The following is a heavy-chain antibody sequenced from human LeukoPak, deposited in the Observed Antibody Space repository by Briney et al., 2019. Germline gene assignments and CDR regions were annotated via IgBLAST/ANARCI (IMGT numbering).Heavy chain of an antibody. V-gene: IGHV4-34*01. Sequence: SETLSLTCAVYGGSFSGYYWSWIRQPPGKGLEWIGEINHSGSTNYNPSLKSRVTISVDTSKNQFSLKLSSVTAADTAVYYCARGRRIAARRHYYYMDVWGKGTTATVSS. CDR3: ARGRRIAARRHYYYMDV. CDR2: INHSGST. J-gene: IGHJ6*03. CDR1: GGSFSGYY. D-gene: IGHD6-6*01.